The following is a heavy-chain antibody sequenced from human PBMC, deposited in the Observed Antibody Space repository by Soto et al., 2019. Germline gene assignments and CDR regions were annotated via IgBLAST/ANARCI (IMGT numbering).Heavy chain of an antibody. CDR2: IYYSGST. CDR3: ARDMDTAYGWGFDP. Sequence: PSETLSLTCTVSGGSISSGGYYWSWIRQHPGKGLEGIGYIYYSGSTYYNPSLKSRVTISVDTSKNQFSLKLSSVTAADTAVYYCARDMDTAYGWGFDPWGQGTLVTVSS. D-gene: IGHD5-18*01. V-gene: IGHV4-31*03. CDR1: GGSISSGGYY. J-gene: IGHJ5*02.